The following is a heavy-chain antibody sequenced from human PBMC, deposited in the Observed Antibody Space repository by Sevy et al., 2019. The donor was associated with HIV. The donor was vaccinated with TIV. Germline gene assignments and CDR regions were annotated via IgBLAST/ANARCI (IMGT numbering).Heavy chain of an antibody. CDR1: GGSFSGYC. CDR3: ARGHSSTSSDWFDP. Sequence: SETLSLTCAVYGGSFSGYCWSWIRQPPGKGLEWIGEINDSGSTNYNPSLKSRVTISVDTSKNQFSLKLSSVTAADTAVYYCARGHSSTSSDWFDPWGQGALVTVSS. V-gene: IGHV4-34*01. CDR2: INDSGST. J-gene: IGHJ5*02. D-gene: IGHD2-2*01.